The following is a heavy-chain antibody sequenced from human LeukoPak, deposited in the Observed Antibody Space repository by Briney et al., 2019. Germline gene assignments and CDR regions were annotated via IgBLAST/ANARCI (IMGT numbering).Heavy chain of an antibody. CDR3: ARGGDYYDSSGYYDDAFDI. V-gene: IGHV1-2*02. CDR2: INPNSGGT. Sequence: ASVTVSCKASGYTFTGYYMHWVRQAPGQGLEWMGWINPNSGGTNYAQKFQGRVTMTRDTSIGTAYMELSRLRSGDTAVYYCARGGDYYDSSGYYDDAFDIWGQGTMVTVSS. D-gene: IGHD3-22*01. CDR1: GYTFTGYY. J-gene: IGHJ3*02.